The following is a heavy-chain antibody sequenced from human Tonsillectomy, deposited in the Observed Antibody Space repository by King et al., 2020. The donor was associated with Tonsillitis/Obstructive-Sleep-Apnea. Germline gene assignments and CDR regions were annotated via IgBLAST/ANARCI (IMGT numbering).Heavy chain of an antibody. J-gene: IGHJ4*02. Sequence: DVQLVESGGDLVQPGGSLRLSCAASGLTFSNYAMSWVRQAPGKGLEWVSAISGNGGSTYYADSVKGRFTISRDNSKNTLYLQMNSLRAGDTAVYYCANRNYYGSGSYFYYFDYWGQGTLVTVSS. CDR3: ANRNYYGSGSYFYYFDY. CDR1: GLTFSNYA. CDR2: ISGNGGST. V-gene: IGHV3-23*04. D-gene: IGHD3-10*01.